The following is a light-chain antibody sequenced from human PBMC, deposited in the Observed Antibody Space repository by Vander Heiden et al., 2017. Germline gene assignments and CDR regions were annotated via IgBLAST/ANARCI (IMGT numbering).Light chain of an antibody. CDR3: LQHNSYPRT. CDR2: ALS. V-gene: IGKV1-8*01. J-gene: IGKJ1*01. Sequence: IRMTQSPSAFSASTGDRVTITCLASHDISSYLAWYQQKPGKAPKLLIYALSSLQSGVPSRFSGSGSGTDFTLNISCLQSEDFATYYCLQHNSYPRTFGQGTKVEIK. CDR1: HDISSY.